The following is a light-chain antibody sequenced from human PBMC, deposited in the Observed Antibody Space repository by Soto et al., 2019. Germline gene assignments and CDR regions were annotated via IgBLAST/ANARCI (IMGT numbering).Light chain of an antibody. J-gene: IGKJ2*01. V-gene: IGKV1-5*01. Sequence: DIQMTQSPSTLSASVGDSITVTYRASQSFSRRLAWYQQKPGKAPKLLIYDASSLESGVPSRFSGRGSGTEFTLTISSLQPDDCATYYCHTYNSYSLHTFGQGTKVDIK. CDR1: QSFSRR. CDR3: HTYNSYSLHT. CDR2: DAS.